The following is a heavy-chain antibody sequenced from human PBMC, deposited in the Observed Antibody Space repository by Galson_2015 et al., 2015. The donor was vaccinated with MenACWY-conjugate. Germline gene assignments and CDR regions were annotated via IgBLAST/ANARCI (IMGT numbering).Heavy chain of an antibody. J-gene: IGHJ6*03. CDR2: LTPHSGGA. V-gene: IGHV1-2*06. CDR3: ARAYAGGHMDV. D-gene: IGHD2-2*01. Sequence: SVKVSCKASGYTFTGFYLHWVRQAPGQGLEWMGRLTPHSGGAEYAQKFQGRVTLSRDMSINTAYMKLSSLTVDDTAIYYCARAYAGGHMDVWGEATTVPVSS. CDR1: GYTFTGFY.